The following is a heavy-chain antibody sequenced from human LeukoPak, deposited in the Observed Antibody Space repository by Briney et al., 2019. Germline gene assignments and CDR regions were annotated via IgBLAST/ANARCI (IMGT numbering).Heavy chain of an antibody. CDR3: ARVQRVATITTYDY. J-gene: IGHJ4*02. D-gene: IGHD5-12*01. CDR2: ISSSSSYI. Sequence: GGSPRLSCAASGFTFSSYSMNWVRQAPGKGLEWVSSISSSSSYIYYADSVKGRFTISRDNAKNSLYLRMNSLRAEDTAVYYCARVQRVATITTYDYWGQGTLVTVSS. CDR1: GFTFSSYS. V-gene: IGHV3-21*01.